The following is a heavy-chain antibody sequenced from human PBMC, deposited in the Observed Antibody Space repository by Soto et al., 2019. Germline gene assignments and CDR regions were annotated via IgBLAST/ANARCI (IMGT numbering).Heavy chain of an antibody. CDR1: GYTFTSYG. V-gene: IGHV1-3*01. CDR2: INAANGDT. Sequence: ASVKVSCKASGYTFTSYGIHWVRQAPGQRLEWMGWINAANGDTKYSPKFQGRVTITRATSASTAYMELSSLRSEDTAVYYCVRRHVSATGIDWFDPWGHGTLVTVSS. CDR3: VRRHVSATGIDWFDP. J-gene: IGHJ5*02. D-gene: IGHD6-13*01.